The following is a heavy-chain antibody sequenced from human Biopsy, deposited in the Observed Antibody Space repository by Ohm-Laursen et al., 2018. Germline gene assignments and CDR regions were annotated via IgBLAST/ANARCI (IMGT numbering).Heavy chain of an antibody. CDR2: IHNSGNT. Sequence: TLSLTCSVSGGSLSSGSYFWTWIRQHPEKGLEWIGYIHNSGNTYYNPSLRSRVMISIDVSKDQFSLKLSSVTAADTAVYYCARDWSSGRYPEYWGQGSQVTVSS. D-gene: IGHD3-10*01. V-gene: IGHV4-31*03. CDR3: ARDWSSGRYPEY. J-gene: IGHJ4*02. CDR1: GGSLSSGSYF.